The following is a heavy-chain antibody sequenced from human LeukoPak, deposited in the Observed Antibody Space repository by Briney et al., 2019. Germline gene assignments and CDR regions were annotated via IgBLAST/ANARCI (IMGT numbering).Heavy chain of an antibody. J-gene: IGHJ5*02. CDR1: GYTFTSYD. CDR2: MNPNSGNT. CDR3: AGSAGRRGWFDP. D-gene: IGHD5-24*01. Sequence: ASVKVSCKASGYTFTSYDINWVRQATGQGLEWMGWMNPNSGNTGYAQKFQGRVTMTRNTSISTAYMELSSLRSEDTAVYYCAGSAGRRGWFDPWGQGTLVTVSS. V-gene: IGHV1-8*01.